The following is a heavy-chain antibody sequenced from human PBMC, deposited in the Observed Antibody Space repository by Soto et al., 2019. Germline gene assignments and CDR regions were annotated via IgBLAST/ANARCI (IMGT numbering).Heavy chain of an antibody. CDR2: IYPGDSDT. CDR3: AASISYYGMDV. Sequence: PGESLKISRKGSGYTFTNYWIGWVRQMPGKGLEWMGIIYPGDSDTKYNPSFQGQVTISADKSITTTYLQWSSLKASDTAIYYCAASISYYGMDVWGQGTTVTVSS. J-gene: IGHJ6*02. V-gene: IGHV5-51*01. CDR1: GYTFTNYW.